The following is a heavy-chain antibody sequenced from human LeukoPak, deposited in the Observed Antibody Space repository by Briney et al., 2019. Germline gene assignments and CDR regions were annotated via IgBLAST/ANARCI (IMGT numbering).Heavy chain of an antibody. J-gene: IGHJ4*02. CDR2: IDDSGST. V-gene: IGHV4-59*08. D-gene: IGHD1-1*01. Sequence: SETLSLTCIVSGGSMRGYYWSWIRQPPGKGLEWIGYIDDSGSTNCKPSLKSRVTISVDTSKSQFSLNLSSVTAADTAVYYCARGERLGPDFWGQGTLVTVSS. CDR1: GGSMRGYY. CDR3: ARGERLGPDF.